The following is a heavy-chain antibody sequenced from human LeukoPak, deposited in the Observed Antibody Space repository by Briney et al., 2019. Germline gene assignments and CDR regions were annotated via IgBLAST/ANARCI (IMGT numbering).Heavy chain of an antibody. Sequence: TSETLSLTCAVYGGSFSGYYWSWIRQPPGKGLEWIGYIYYSGSTNYNPSLKSRVTISVDTSKNQFSLKLSSVTAADTAVYYCASVLLGGGHFDYWGQGTLVTVSS. D-gene: IGHD3-16*01. V-gene: IGHV4-59*01. CDR1: GGSFSGYY. CDR3: ASVLLGGGHFDY. CDR2: IYYSGST. J-gene: IGHJ4*02.